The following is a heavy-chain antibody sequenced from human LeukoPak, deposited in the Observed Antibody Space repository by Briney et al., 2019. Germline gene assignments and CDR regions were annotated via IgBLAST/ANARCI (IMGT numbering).Heavy chain of an antibody. CDR2: INSDGRTT. Sequence: GSLLLSCTASGFAFSTYWMHWVRQAPGKGLVWVSRINSDGRTTTYADSVKARFTISRDNAKNTVYLQMNSLRAEDTAAYYCATVGGSGEAYFYWGQGT. J-gene: IGHJ4*02. CDR3: ATVGGSGEAYFY. V-gene: IGHV3-74*01. CDR1: GFAFSTYW. D-gene: IGHD2/OR15-2a*01.